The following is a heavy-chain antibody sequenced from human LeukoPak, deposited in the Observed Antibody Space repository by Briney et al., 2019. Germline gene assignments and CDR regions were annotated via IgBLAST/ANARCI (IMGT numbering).Heavy chain of an antibody. J-gene: IGHJ4*02. CDR2: ISSSSSAM. Sequence: RXSCXASGFIFSSYSMNWVRQAPGKGLEWVSYISSSSSAMFCADSVKGRLTISRDNAKSSLYLQMNSLRAEDTAVYYCARGHYDSGFSFDYWGQGTLVTVSS. D-gene: IGHD3-10*01. CDR1: GFIFSSYS. CDR3: ARGHYDSGFSFDY. V-gene: IGHV3-48*01.